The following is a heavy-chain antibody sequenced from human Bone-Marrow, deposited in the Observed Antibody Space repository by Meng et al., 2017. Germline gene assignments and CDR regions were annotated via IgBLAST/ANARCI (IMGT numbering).Heavy chain of an antibody. V-gene: IGHV4-4*02. Sequence: SETLSLTCAVSGGSISSGNWCSWVRQHPWHELAWIGEIHHTGSTNYNPSFKSRVTILVDKSEKLFSLKMSSVTAADTAVYYCARYSRSKNEDYGDYADYWGQGTLVTVSS. CDR2: IHHTGST. D-gene: IGHD4-17*01. J-gene: IGHJ4*02. CDR3: ARYSRSKNEDYGDYADY. CDR1: GGSISSGNW.